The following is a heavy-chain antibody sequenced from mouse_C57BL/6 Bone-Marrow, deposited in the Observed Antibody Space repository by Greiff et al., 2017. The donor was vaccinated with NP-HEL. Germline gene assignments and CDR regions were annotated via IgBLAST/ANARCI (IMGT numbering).Heavy chain of an antibody. J-gene: IGHJ1*03. V-gene: IGHV1-64*01. Sequence: QVQLQQPGAELVKPGASVKLSCKASGYTFTSYWMPWVKQRPGQGLEWIGMIHPNSGSTNYNEKFKSKATLTVDKSSSPAYMQLSSLTSEDSAVYYCAGEYYSNLYWYFDVWGTGTAVTVSA. CDR3: AGEYYSNLYWYFDV. CDR2: IHPNSGST. CDR1: GYTFTSYW. D-gene: IGHD2-5*01.